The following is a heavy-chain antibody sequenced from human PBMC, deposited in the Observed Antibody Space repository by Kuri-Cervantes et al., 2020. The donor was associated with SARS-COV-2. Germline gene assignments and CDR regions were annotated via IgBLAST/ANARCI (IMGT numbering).Heavy chain of an antibody. CDR2: IIPIFGTA. D-gene: IGHD4-11*01. CDR3: ARAAAVTTYYYYYMDV. CDR1: GGTFSSYA. Sequence: SVKVSCKASGGTFSSYAISWVRQAPGQGPEWMGRIIPIFGTANYAQKFQGRVTMTRDTSISTAYMELSRLRSDDTAVYYCARAAAVTTYYYYYMDVWGKGTTVTVSS. J-gene: IGHJ6*03. V-gene: IGHV1-69*05.